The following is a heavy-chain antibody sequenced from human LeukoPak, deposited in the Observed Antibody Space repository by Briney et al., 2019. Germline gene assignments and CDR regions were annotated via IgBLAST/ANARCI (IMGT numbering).Heavy chain of an antibody. CDR2: ISSSSIYI. J-gene: IGHJ4*02. Sequence: GGSLRLSCVVSGFTFSSYTMNWVRQAPGKGLEWVSSISSSSIYIYYADSVKGRFTISRDNAKNSLYLQMNSLRAEDTAVYYCARDPWVGVTTDYWGQGTLVTVSS. CDR1: GFTFSSYT. V-gene: IGHV3-21*01. CDR3: ARDPWVGVTTDY. D-gene: IGHD4-11*01.